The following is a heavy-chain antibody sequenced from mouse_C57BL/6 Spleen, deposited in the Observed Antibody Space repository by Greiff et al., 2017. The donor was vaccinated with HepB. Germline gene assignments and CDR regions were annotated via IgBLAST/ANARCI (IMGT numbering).Heavy chain of an antibody. V-gene: IGHV6-6*01. Sequence: EVKLQESGGGLVQPGGSMKLSCAASGFTFSDAWMDWVRQSPEKGLEWVAEIRNKANNHATYYAESVKGRFTISRDDSKSSVYLQMNSLRAEDTGIYYCTRRSNYGDWYFDVWGTGTTVTVSS. D-gene: IGHD2-5*01. J-gene: IGHJ1*03. CDR2: IRNKANNHAT. CDR3: TRRSNYGDWYFDV. CDR1: GFTFSDAW.